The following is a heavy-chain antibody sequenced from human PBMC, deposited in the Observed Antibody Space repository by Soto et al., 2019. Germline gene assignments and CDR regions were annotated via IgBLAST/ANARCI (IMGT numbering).Heavy chain of an antibody. CDR2: IYYSGST. V-gene: IGHV4-61*01. J-gene: IGHJ6*02. D-gene: IGHD2-15*01. CDR1: SGSVISGSYY. Sequence: QVQLQESGPGLVKPSETLSLTCTVSSGSVISGSYYWSWIRQPAGKGLEWIGHIYYSGSTNYNPSLKSRVTISVDKSKNQFSLNLRSVTAADTAVYYCARLVRCSDGSCYPTNPYYYGMDVWGQGTTVTVSS. CDR3: ARLVRCSDGSCYPTNPYYYGMDV.